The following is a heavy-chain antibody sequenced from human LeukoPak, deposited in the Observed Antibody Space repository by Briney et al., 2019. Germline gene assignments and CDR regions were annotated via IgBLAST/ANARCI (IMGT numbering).Heavy chain of an antibody. Sequence: SLTLSCALSGHPFYVYAMQWARRSPGEGLEWVTGKRWKSGSIVYGDSVEARFTNSRDNAKNSLYLQMNRLRAEDTALYYCAKTRGYAFWTGYFDYWGQGTLVTVSS. CDR3: AKTRGYAFWTGYFDY. D-gene: IGHD3-3*01. CDR2: KRWKSGSI. CDR1: GHPFYVYA. V-gene: IGHV3-9*01. J-gene: IGHJ4*02.